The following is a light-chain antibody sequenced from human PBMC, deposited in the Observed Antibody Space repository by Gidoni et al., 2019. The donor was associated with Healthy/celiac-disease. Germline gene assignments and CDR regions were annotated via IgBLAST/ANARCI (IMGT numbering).Light chain of an antibody. CDR2: WAS. J-gene: IGKJ2*01. V-gene: IGKV4-1*01. CDR3: QQYYSTPAYT. CDR1: QSVLYSSNNKHY. Sequence: DIVMTQSPDSLAVSLGERATINCKSSQSVLYSSNNKHYLAWYQQKPGQPPKLLIYWASTRESGVPDRFSCSGSGTDFTLTISSLQAEDVAVYYCQQYYSTPAYTFGQGTKLEIK.